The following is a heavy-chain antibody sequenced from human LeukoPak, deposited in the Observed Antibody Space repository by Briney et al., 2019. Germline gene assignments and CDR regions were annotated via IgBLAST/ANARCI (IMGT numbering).Heavy chain of an antibody. Sequence: PGGSLRLSCAASELTIGSYWMHWVRQAPGKGLVWVSRVNTEGSSTNYADSVKGRFTISRDNAKNTLYLHMNSLRAEDTAVYYCARGSSNFRNGLDIWGQGTMVTVSS. J-gene: IGHJ3*02. CDR1: ELTIGSYW. CDR3: ARGSSNFRNGLDI. D-gene: IGHD2-2*01. V-gene: IGHV3-74*01. CDR2: VNTEGSST.